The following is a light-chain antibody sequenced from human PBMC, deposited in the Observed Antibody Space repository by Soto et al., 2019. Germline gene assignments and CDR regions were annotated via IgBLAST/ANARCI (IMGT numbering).Light chain of an antibody. V-gene: IGKV1-39*01. CDR2: DAS. Sequence: DIQVTQSPSSLSASVGDRVAITCRASQSISTHLNWFQQKPGKAPKLLIYDASSFQSGVPSRFSGRGSGTEFTLTISSLQPEDFATYYCQQSYSRLLTFGGGTKVDIK. CDR1: QSISTH. CDR3: QQSYSRLLT. J-gene: IGKJ4*01.